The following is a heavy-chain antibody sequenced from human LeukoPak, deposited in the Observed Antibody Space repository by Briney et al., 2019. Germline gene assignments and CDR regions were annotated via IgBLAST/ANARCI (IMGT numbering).Heavy chain of an antibody. J-gene: IGHJ4*02. Sequence: GGSLRLSCAASGFTFSSYGMHRVRQAPGKGLEWVAVISYDGSNKYYADSVKGRFTISRDNSKNTLYLQMNSLRAEDTAVYYCAKDDSGSYYAPGDYWGQGTLVTVSS. CDR3: AKDDSGSYYAPGDY. V-gene: IGHV3-30*18. CDR1: GFTFSSYG. D-gene: IGHD1-26*01. CDR2: ISYDGSNK.